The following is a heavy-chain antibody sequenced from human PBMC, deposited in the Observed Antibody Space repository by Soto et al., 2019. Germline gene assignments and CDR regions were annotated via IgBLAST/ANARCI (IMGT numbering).Heavy chain of an antibody. CDR2: INPATGAA. J-gene: IGHJ3*02. CDR1: GYPVTAYY. CDR3: ARGGGVGVAGSAAFDM. V-gene: IGHV1-2*02. Sequence: QLHLVQSGAVVKKPGASVTVSCSASGYPVTAYYMHWVRQAPGRGLEWMGGINPATGAAKYTQTFQGRVTMTRDPSTSTVFMELSGLTSEDPAVFDCARGGGVGVAGSAAFDMWGQGTLVTVSS. D-gene: IGHD3-3*01.